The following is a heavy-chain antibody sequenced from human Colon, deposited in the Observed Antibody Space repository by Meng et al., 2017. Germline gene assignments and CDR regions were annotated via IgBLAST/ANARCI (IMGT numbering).Heavy chain of an antibody. CDR3: ASGRKYCSSTSCYGQFDY. CDR1: WGSILTKNW. J-gene: IGHJ4*02. D-gene: IGHD2-2*01. V-gene: IGHV4-4*02. CDR2: IYHSGST. Sequence: PLQQVSQLLVNPAGPLSPPGACAWGSILTKNWWSWVRQPPGKGLELIVEIYHSGSTNYNPSLKSRVTISVDKSKNQFSLKLSSVTAADTAVYYCASGRKYCSSTSCYGQFDYWGQGTLVTVSS.